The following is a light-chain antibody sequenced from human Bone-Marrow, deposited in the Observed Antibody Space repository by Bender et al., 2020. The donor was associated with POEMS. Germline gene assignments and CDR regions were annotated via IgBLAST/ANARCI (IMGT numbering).Light chain of an antibody. CDR2: DVT. CDR3: SSYTAGSKV. J-gene: IGLJ1*01. Sequence: QSALTQPSSVSGSPGQSISISCTGSSSDVGVFSYVSWYQHHPGKAPKLMIYDVTYRPSGVSNRFSGSRSGNTASLTISGRQAEDEADYYCSSYTAGSKVFGTGTKVTVV. V-gene: IGLV2-14*03. CDR1: SSDVGVFSY.